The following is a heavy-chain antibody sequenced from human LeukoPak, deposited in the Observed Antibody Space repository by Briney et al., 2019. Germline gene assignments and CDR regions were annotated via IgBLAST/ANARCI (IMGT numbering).Heavy chain of an antibody. CDR2: INPNSGGT. D-gene: IGHD6-13*01. Sequence: ASVKVSCKASGYTFTGYYMHWVRQAPGQGLEWMGWINPNSGGTNNAQKFQGRVTMTRDTSISTAYMELSRLRSDDTAVYYCAREEQQLVYYYYGMDVWGQGTTVTVSS. J-gene: IGHJ6*02. V-gene: IGHV1-2*02. CDR3: AREEQQLVYYYYGMDV. CDR1: GYTFTGYY.